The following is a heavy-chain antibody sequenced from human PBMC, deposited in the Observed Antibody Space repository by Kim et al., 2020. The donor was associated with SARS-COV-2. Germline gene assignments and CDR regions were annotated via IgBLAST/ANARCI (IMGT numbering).Heavy chain of an antibody. CDR3: AGGLFRYYGMDV. Sequence: KYTADSVKGRFTISRDNAKNSLYLQMNSLRAEDTAVYYCAGGLFRYYGMDVWGQGTTVTVSS. CDR2: K. J-gene: IGHJ6*02. V-gene: IGHV3-7*04.